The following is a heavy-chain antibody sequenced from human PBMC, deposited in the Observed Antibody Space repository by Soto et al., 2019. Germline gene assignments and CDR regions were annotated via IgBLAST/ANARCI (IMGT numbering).Heavy chain of an antibody. J-gene: IGHJ3*02. D-gene: IGHD2-15*01. CDR2: ISFTGDT. CDR1: GDSVSGGGYY. V-gene: IGHV4-61*08. CDR3: ARHCSGGSCYPKDDAFDI. Sequence: PSETLSLTCTVSGDSVSGGGYYWTWIRQPPGKGLEWIGCISFTGDTTYNPSLRSRVTIAVDTSKNQFSLKLSSVTAADTAVYYCARHCSGGSCYPKDDAFDIWDQGTMVT.